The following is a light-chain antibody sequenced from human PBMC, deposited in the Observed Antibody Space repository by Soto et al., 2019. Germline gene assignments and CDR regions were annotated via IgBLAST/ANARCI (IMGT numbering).Light chain of an antibody. J-gene: IGLJ2*01. CDR2: EVS. CDR1: SSDVGGYNY. CDR3: SSYTSSSTLI. Sequence: QSALTQPASVSGSPGQSITISCSGTSSDVGGYNYVSWYQQHPGKAPKLMTYEVSNRPSGVSNRFSGSKSDNTASLTISGLQAEDEADYYCSSYTSSSTLIFGGGTKLTVL. V-gene: IGLV2-14*01.